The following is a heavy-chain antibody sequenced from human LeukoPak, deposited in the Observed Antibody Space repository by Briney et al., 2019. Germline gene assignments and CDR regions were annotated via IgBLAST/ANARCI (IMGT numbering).Heavy chain of an antibody. CDR3: AKDLEAYYYDSSGHPSGY. J-gene: IGHJ4*02. CDR2: ISGSGGST. V-gene: IGHV3-23*01. CDR1: GFTFSSYA. Sequence: GGSLRLSCAASGFTFSSYAMSWVRQAPGKGLEWVSAISGSGGSTYYADSVKGRFTISRDNSKNTLHLQMNSLRAEDTAVYYCAKDLEAYYYDSSGHPSGYWGQGTLVTVSS. D-gene: IGHD3-22*01.